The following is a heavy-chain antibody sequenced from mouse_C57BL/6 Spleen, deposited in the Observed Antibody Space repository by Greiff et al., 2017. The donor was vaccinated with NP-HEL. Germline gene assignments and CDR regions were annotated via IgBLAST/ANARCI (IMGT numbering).Heavy chain of an antibody. J-gene: IGHJ1*03. CDR2: IYPGDGDT. CDR3: ARPTSSTVVATSWYFDV. D-gene: IGHD1-1*01. Sequence: QVQLQQSGPELVKPGASVKISCKASGYAFSSSWMNWVKQRPGKGLEWIGRIYPGDGDTNYNGKFKGKATLTADKSSSTAYMQLSSLTSEDSAVYFCARPTSSTVVATSWYFDVWGTGTTVTVSS. CDR1: GYAFSSSW. V-gene: IGHV1-82*01.